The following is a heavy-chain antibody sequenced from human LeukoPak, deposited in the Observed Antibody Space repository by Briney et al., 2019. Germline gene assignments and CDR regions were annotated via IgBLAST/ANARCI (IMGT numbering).Heavy chain of an antibody. Sequence: SCKASGGTFSSYAISWIRQPPGKGLEWIGEINHSGSTNYNPSLKSRVTISVDTSKNQFSLKLSSVTAADTAVYYCARELGYCSSTSLCAFDYWGQGTLVTVSS. D-gene: IGHD2-2*01. CDR1: GGTFSSYA. CDR3: ARELGYCSSTSLCAFDY. J-gene: IGHJ4*02. V-gene: IGHV4-34*01. CDR2: INHSGST.